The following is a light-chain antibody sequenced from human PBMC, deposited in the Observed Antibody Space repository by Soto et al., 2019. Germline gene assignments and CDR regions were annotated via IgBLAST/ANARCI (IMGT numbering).Light chain of an antibody. J-gene: IGKJ2*01. Sequence: IVLTQSPGTLSLSPGERATLSCRSSQTVRDGYLAWYQQKPGQAPRLFSYGASARATGIPDRFSGSGSGTDFPLTISGLGPEDFAVYYCQQYGVSMFTFGQGAKLEIK. CDR2: GAS. CDR1: QTVRDGY. V-gene: IGKV3-20*01. CDR3: QQYGVSMFT.